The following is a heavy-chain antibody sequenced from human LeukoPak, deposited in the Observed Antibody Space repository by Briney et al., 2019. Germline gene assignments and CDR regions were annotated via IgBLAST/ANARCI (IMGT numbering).Heavy chain of an antibody. Sequence: GGSLRLSCAASGFTFSSYSMNWVRQAPGKGLEWVSYISSSSSTIYYADSVKGRFTISRDNAKNSLYLQMNSLRAEDTAVYYCARSQAQQLVPGYFDYSGQGTLATVSS. CDR1: GFTFSSYS. CDR3: ARSQAQQLVPGYFDY. CDR2: ISSSSSTI. D-gene: IGHD6-13*01. V-gene: IGHV3-48*01. J-gene: IGHJ4*02.